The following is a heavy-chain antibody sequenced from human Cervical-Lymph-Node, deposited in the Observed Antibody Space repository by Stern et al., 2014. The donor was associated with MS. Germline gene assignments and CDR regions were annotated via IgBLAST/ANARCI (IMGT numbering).Heavy chain of an antibody. V-gene: IGHV3-15*01. D-gene: IGHD1-26*01. CDR3: TTLDRSYPYYYYGMDV. CDR2: IKSKKDGGTT. CDR1: GFTFRNAW. Sequence: EVQLVESGGGLVKPGGSLRLSCAASGFTFRNAWMTWIRQAPGQGLAWVGRIKSKKDGGTTDYAAPVKGRFTISRDDSKNTLYLQMNSLKTEDTAVYYCTTLDRSYPYYYYGMDVWGQGTTVTVSS. J-gene: IGHJ6*02.